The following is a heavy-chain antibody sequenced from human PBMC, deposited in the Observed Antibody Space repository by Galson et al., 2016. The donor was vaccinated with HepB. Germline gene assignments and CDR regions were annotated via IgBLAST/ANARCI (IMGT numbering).Heavy chain of an antibody. J-gene: IGHJ6*02. CDR1: GYTFTGYY. V-gene: IGHV1-2*02. Sequence: SVKVSCKASGYTFTGYYMHWVRQAPGQGPEWMGWINPNSGVTNYAQKFQGRVTLTRDTSISTAYMELSRLTSDDTAVYYCARDRSKGVDLPQPYGMDVWGQGTTVTVSS. D-gene: IGHD3/OR15-3a*01. CDR2: INPNSGVT. CDR3: ARDRSKGVDLPQPYGMDV.